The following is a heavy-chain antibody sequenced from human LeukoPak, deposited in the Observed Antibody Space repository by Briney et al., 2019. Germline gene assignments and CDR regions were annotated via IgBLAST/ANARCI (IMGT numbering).Heavy chain of an antibody. Sequence: GGSLRLSCAASGFTVSSNYMSWVRQAPGKGLEWVSVIYSGGSTYYADSVKGRFTISRDNSKNTLYLQMNSLRAEDTAVYYCARVGASTTIFGVVRGNWFDPWGQGTLVTVSS. J-gene: IGHJ5*02. V-gene: IGHV3-66*02. CDR1: GFTVSSNY. CDR3: ARVGASTTIFGVVRGNWFDP. D-gene: IGHD3-3*01. CDR2: IYSGGST.